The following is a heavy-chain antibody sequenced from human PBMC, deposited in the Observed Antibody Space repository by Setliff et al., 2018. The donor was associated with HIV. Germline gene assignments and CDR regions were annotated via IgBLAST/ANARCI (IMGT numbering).Heavy chain of an antibody. D-gene: IGHD4-17*01. J-gene: IGHJ3*02. CDR3: ATYAVGDYVLGTFHI. CDR1: GDTLSIHP. V-gene: IGHV1-69*05. Sequence: SVKVSCKASGDTLSIHPISWVRQAPGRGLDWMGGIIPAFGTANYAQKFQGRVTITTDESTTTVFMELTGLRSEDTAVYYCATYAVGDYVLGTFHIWGQGTMVTVSS. CDR2: IIPAFGTA.